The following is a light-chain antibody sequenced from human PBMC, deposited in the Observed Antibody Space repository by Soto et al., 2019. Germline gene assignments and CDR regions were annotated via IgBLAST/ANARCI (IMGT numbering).Light chain of an antibody. Sequence: SYALTQPPSVSVAPGQTASIACGGDSIGTKSVNWYQQRPGQAPVVVVYDDSDRPTGIPERFSGSNSGNTATLTISRVEAGDEADYYCQVWNGRSFQGVLGPGTKVTVL. CDR3: QVWNGRSFQGV. V-gene: IGLV3-21*02. CDR2: DDS. CDR1: SIGTKS. J-gene: IGLJ1*01.